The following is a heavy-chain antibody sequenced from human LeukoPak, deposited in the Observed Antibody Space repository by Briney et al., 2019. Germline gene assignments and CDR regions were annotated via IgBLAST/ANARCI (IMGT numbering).Heavy chain of an antibody. J-gene: IGHJ4*02. CDR3: ARDADGYLDY. CDR2: IYQSGNT. Sequence: PSETLSLTCTDSGGSIRTHYWGWIRQPPGKGLEWIAYIYQSGNTNYNPSLKSRVTMSVDTSKNQFSLKLSSVTAADTAVYYCARDADGYLDYWGQGTLVTVSS. CDR1: GGSIRTHY. V-gene: IGHV4-59*11. D-gene: IGHD3-22*01.